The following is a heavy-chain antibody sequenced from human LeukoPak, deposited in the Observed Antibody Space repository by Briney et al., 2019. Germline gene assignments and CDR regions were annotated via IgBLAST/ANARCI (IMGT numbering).Heavy chain of an antibody. V-gene: IGHV4-59*08. CDR2: IYYSGST. D-gene: IGHD1-26*01. Sequence: SETLSLTCTVSCGSISSYYWSWIRQPPGKGLEWIGYIYYSGSTNYNPSLKSRVTISVDTSKNQFSLKLSSVTAADTAVYYCARCGSALDYYYYGMDVWGQGTTVTVSS. CDR1: CGSISSYY. J-gene: IGHJ6*02. CDR3: ARCGSALDYYYYGMDV.